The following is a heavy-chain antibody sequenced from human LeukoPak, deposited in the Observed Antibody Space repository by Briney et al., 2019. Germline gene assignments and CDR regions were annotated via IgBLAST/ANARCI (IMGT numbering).Heavy chain of an antibody. V-gene: IGHV3-73*01. J-gene: IGHJ4*02. Sequence: GGSLRLSYAASGFTFSDSAMHWVRQASGKGLEWVGRIRSKANNYAPAYAASVKGRFTISRDDSKNTAYLQMNSLKTEDTAMYYCTTWDGGYWGQGTLVTVSS. CDR2: IRSKANNYAP. D-gene: IGHD1-26*01. CDR3: TTWDGGY. CDR1: GFTFSDSA.